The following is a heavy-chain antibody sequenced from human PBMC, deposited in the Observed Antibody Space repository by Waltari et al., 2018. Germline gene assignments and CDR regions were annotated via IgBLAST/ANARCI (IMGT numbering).Heavy chain of an antibody. V-gene: IGHV3-23*01. CDR3: AKGGYCGGARCQTGLD. Sequence: EVQLLESGGGLVQPGGSQRLSCATSGFTFRYFGMSWVRQAPGKGRGWVSGMIGRGGSTYDADSVKGRFTISRDNSKNTLYLEMNNLGAEDTATYYCAKGGYCGGARCQTGLDWGQGTLVTVSS. CDR2: MIGRGGST. CDR1: GFTFRYFG. J-gene: IGHJ4*02. D-gene: IGHD2-21*01.